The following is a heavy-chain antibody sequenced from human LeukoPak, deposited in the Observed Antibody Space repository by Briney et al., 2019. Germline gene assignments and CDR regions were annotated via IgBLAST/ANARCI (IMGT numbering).Heavy chain of an antibody. CDR1: GFTFSSYW. J-gene: IGHJ3*02. V-gene: IGHV3-7*01. CDR3: AKAWMGYCSSTSCAVAFDT. D-gene: IGHD2-2*01. CDR2: IKQDGSEK. Sequence: PGGSLRLSCAASGFTFSSYWMSWVRQAPGKGLEWVANIKQDGSEKYYVDSVKGRFTISRDNAKNSLYLQMNSLGAEDTAVYYCAKAWMGYCSSTSCAVAFDTWGQGTMVTVSS.